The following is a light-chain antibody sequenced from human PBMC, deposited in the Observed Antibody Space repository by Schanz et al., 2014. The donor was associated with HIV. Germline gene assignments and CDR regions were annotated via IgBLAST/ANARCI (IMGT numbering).Light chain of an antibody. Sequence: IQMTQSPSTLSASVGDRVAITCRASQTIGRLVAWYQQKPGKAPILLVYSALRLQSGVPSRFSGGGSGTDFTLTISSLQPEDFATYFCQQTDSFPLTFGGGTRVEI. CDR3: QQTDSFPLT. V-gene: IGKV1-12*01. CDR2: SAL. CDR1: QTIGRL. J-gene: IGKJ4*01.